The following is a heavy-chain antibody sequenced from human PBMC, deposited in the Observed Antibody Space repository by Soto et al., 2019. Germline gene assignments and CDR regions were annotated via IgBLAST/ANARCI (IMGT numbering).Heavy chain of an antibody. CDR2: IYWNDNE. V-gene: IGHV2-5*01. J-gene: IGHJ4*02. Sequence: QITLKESGPTLVKPTQTLTLTCTFSGFSLRDYAVGVGWIRQPPGKALEWLSFIYWNDNEYYSPSLRSRLTIRMDTFKNQVVRTMTNMDPVDTATYYCAHGSGWLFDYWGQGTLVTVSS. CDR3: AHGSGWLFDY. D-gene: IGHD6-19*01. CDR1: GFSLRDYAVG.